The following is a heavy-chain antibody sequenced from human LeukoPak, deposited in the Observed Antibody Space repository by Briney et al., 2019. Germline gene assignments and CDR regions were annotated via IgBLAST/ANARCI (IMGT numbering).Heavy chain of an antibody. CDR3: ASYIRHYDSSDQGGIVDY. Sequence: SETLSLTCTVSGGSISSSSYYWGWIRQPPGKGLEWIGSIYYSGSTYYNPSLKSRVTISVDTSKNQFSLKLSSVTAADTAVYYCASYIRHYDSSDQGGIVDYWGQGTLVTVSS. V-gene: IGHV4-39*01. CDR1: GGSISSSSYY. D-gene: IGHD3-22*01. J-gene: IGHJ4*02. CDR2: IYYSGST.